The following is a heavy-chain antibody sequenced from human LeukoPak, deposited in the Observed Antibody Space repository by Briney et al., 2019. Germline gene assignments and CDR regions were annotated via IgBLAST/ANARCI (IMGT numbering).Heavy chain of an antibody. J-gene: IGHJ4*02. CDR1: GFTFSDYY. Sequence: GGSLRLSCAASGFTFSDYYMSWIRQAPGKGLEWVSYISSSDSTIYYADSVKGRFTISRDNAKNSLYLQMNSLRAEDTAVYYCAKDIYPKVRGPSQPDYWGQGTLVTVSS. CDR2: ISSSDSTI. V-gene: IGHV3-11*04. CDR3: AKDIYPKVRGPSQPDY. D-gene: IGHD3-10*01.